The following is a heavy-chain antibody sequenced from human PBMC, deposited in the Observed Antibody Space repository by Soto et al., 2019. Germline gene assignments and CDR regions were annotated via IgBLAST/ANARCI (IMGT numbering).Heavy chain of an antibody. CDR2: ISGSGGST. D-gene: IGHD2-2*01. J-gene: IGHJ3*02. V-gene: IGHV3-23*01. CDR1: GFTFSSYA. CDR3: AKDNIVVVPAAIGVDAFDI. Sequence: GGSLRLSCAASGFTFSSYAMSWVRQAPGKGLEWVSAISGSGGSTYYADSVKGRFTISRDNSKNTLYLQMNSLRAEDTAVYYCAKDNIVVVPAAIGVDAFDIWGQGTMVTVSS.